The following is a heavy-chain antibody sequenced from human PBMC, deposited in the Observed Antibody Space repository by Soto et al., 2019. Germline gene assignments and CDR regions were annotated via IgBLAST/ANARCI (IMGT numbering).Heavy chain of an antibody. CDR2: INPKSGAT. J-gene: IGHJ4*02. CDR1: GYTFIGYY. V-gene: IGHV1-2*02. D-gene: IGHD2-15*01. CDR3: AREASAVVSLDY. Sequence: GASVKVSCKASGYTFIGYYMHWVRQAPGEAFEWMGWINPKSGATNYVQKFQDRVTMTCDTSVSTAYLELSSLSSDDTALYYCAREASAVVSLDYWGQGTLVTVSS.